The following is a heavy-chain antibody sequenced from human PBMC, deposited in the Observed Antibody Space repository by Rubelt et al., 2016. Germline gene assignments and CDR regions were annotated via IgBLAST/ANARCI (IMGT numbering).Heavy chain of an antibody. J-gene: IGHJ4*02. V-gene: IGHV4-34*01. CDR2: INHSGST. D-gene: IGHD6-13*01. Sequence: QVQLQQWGAGLLKPSETLSLTCAVYGGSFSGYYWSWIRQPPGKGLEWIGEINHSGSTNYNPSLKSRVTISVDTSKNQFSLKLSSVTAADTAVYYCARDLIAAAGTDFDYWGQGTLVTVSS. CDR1: GGSFSGYY. CDR3: ARDLIAAAGTDFDY.